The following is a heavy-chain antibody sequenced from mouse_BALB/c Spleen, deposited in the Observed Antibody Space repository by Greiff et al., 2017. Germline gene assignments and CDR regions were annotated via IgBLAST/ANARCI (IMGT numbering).Heavy chain of an antibody. D-gene: IGHD4-1*01. CDR2: ISYSGST. Sequence: DVQLQESGPGLVKPSQSLSLTCTVTGYSITSDYAWNWIRQFPGNKLEWMGYISYSGSTSYNPSLKSRISITRDTSKNQFFLQLNSVTTEDTATYYCARERTGTGLFDYWGQGTTLTVSS. CDR3: ARERTGTGLFDY. J-gene: IGHJ2*01. V-gene: IGHV3-2*02. CDR1: GYSITSDYA.